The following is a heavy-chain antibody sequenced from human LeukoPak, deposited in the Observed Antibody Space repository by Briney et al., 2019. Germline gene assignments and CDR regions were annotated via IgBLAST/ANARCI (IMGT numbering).Heavy chain of an antibody. V-gene: IGHV1-2*02. D-gene: IGHD1-7*01. Sequence: ASVKVSCKASGYTFTGYYMHWVRQAPGQGLEWLGWINPNSGGTNYAQKFQGRVTVTSDTSISTAYMELSRLRSDDTAVYYCARGCKLELHPYFCYYMDVCGKGTTVTVSS. CDR3: ARGCKLELHPYFCYYMDV. CDR1: GYTFTGYY. CDR2: INPNSGGT. J-gene: IGHJ6*03.